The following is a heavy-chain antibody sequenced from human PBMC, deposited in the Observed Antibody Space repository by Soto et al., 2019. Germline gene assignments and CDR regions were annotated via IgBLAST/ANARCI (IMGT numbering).Heavy chain of an antibody. CDR1: GGSFSGYY. Sequence: SETLSLTCAVYGGSFSGYYWSWIRQPPGKGLEWIGEINHSGSTNYNPSLKSRVTISVDTSKNQFSLKLSSVTTADTAVYYCARGQSGIVVVVAATPSYYFDYWGQGTLVTVSS. CDR3: ARGQSGIVVVVAATPSYYFDY. D-gene: IGHD2-15*01. J-gene: IGHJ4*02. V-gene: IGHV4-34*01. CDR2: INHSGST.